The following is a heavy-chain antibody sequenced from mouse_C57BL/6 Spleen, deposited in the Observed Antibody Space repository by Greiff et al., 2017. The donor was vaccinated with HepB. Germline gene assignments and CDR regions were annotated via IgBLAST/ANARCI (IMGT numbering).Heavy chain of an antibody. D-gene: IGHD1-1*01. V-gene: IGHV14-3*01. CDR2: IDPANGNT. J-gene: IGHJ2*01. CDR1: GFNIKNTY. CDR3: ARPYYYGSSLYYFDY. Sequence: VQLQQSVAELVRPGASVKLSCTASGFNIKNTYMHWVKQRPEQGLEWIGRIDPANGNTKYAPKFQGKATITADTSSNTAYLQLSSLISEDTAIYYCARPYYYGSSLYYFDYWGQGTTLTVSS.